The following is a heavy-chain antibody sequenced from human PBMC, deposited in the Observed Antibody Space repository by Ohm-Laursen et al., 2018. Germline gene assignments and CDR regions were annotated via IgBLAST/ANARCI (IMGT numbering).Heavy chain of an antibody. V-gene: IGHV3-23*01. CDR1: GSTFGPFT. CDR2: VNSGGGT. D-gene: IGHD6-13*01. J-gene: IGHJ6*02. CDR3: AKDLLAAPDYYGMDV. Sequence: SLRLSCAAPGSTFGPFTMNWVRQAPGKGLEWVSGVNSGGGTYYANSVKGRFTISRDNARSSLDLQMNSLRVEDTALYYCAKDLLAAPDYYGMDVWGQGTTVTVSS.